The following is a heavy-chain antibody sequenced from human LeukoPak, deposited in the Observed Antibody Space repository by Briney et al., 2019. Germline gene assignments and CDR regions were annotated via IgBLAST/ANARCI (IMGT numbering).Heavy chain of an antibody. V-gene: IGHV4-59*12. Sequence: SETLSLTCTVSGGSISSYYWSWIRQPPGKGLEWIGYIYYSGSTNYNPSLKSRVTISVDTSKNQFSLKLSSVTAADTAVYYCAREISGYSNSYYFDYWGQGTLVTVSS. J-gene: IGHJ4*02. CDR2: IYYSGST. CDR1: GGSISSYY. CDR3: AREISGYSNSYYFDY. D-gene: IGHD4-11*01.